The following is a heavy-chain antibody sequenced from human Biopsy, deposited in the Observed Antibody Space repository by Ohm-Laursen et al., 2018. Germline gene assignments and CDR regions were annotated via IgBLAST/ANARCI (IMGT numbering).Heavy chain of an antibody. CDR1: GGSIYNFF. Sequence: SDTLSLTCTVSGGSIYNFFWSWIRQPAGKGLEWIGRIYTSGSPNYNLSLESRFTMSVDTSKNQFSLNLRSVTAADTAVYYCARGTGRYYVYGAFDIWGQGTVVTVSS. V-gene: IGHV4-4*07. J-gene: IGHJ3*02. CDR2: IYTSGSP. D-gene: IGHD1-26*01. CDR3: ARGTGRYYVYGAFDI.